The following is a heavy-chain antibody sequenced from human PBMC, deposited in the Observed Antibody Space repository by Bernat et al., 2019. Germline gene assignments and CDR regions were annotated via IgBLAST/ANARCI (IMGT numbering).Heavy chain of an antibody. CDR1: GGSISSGGYY. Sequence: QVQLQESGPGLVKPSQTLSLTCTVSGGSISSGGYYWSWIRQHPGKGLEWFGYTYYSASTYYNPSLKSRVTIAVDTSKNQSSLQLSSVTAGDTAEYYCARSPGVYSGYDYFPESAYFLDYWGQGTLVTVSS. CDR3: ARSPGVYSGYDYFPESAYFLDY. D-gene: IGHD5-12*01. V-gene: IGHV4-31*03. J-gene: IGHJ4*02. CDR2: TYYSAST.